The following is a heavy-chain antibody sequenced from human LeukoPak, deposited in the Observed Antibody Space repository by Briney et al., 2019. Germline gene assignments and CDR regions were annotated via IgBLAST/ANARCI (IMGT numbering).Heavy chain of an antibody. D-gene: IGHD6-13*01. V-gene: IGHV3-74*01. CDR3: ARETSAAALDY. J-gene: IGHJ4*02. CDR2: INTDGSSA. CDR1: GFTFSSYW. Sequence: PGGSLRLSCAASGFTFSSYWMHWVRQAPGKGLVWVSRINTDGSSASYADSVKGRFTISRDNAKNTLYLQMNSLRAEDTAVYYCARETSAAALDYWGQGTLVTVSS.